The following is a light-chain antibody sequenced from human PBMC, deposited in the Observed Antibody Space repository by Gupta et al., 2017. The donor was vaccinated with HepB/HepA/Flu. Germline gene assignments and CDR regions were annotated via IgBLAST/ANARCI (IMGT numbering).Light chain of an antibody. CDR3: QSDDNNRSGWV. Sequence: QSVLTPPPSVSGAPGQRVTISCTGSSSNIGAGYDVHCYQQLPGPSPNLLIYGKNNRHSGVPDRFSGTKSGTSTTMATTGLQAEEEADYYCQSDDNNRSGWVFGGGTKVTVL. J-gene: IGLJ3*02. CDR1: SSNIGAGYD. CDR2: GKN. V-gene: IGLV1-40*01.